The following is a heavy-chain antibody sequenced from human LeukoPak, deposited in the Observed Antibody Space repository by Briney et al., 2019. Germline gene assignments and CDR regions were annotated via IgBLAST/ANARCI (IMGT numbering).Heavy chain of an antibody. J-gene: IGHJ3*02. CDR3: ARDPRYDFWSGPPYAFDI. CDR2: ISYDGSNK. Sequence: PGGSLRLSCAASGFTSSSYAMHWVRQAPGKGLEWVAVISYDGSNKYYADSVKGRFTISRDNSKNTLYLQMNSLRAEDTAVYYCARDPRYDFWSGPPYAFDIWGQGTMVTVSS. CDR1: GFTSSSYA. V-gene: IGHV3-30-3*01. D-gene: IGHD3-3*01.